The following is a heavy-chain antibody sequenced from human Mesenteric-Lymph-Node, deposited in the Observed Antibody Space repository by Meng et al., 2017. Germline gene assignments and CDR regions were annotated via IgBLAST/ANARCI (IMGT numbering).Heavy chain of an antibody. D-gene: IGHD1-26*01. V-gene: IGHV1-2*06. J-gene: IGHJ4*02. CDR3: ARITGTYLAN. CDR2: INPINGAT. CDR1: GYTFSDHY. Sequence: QVQLVQYGAEVTKTGASVKVSCKASGYTFSDHYLHWVRQAPGQGLEWMGRINPINGATNHAQKFQGRVTMTRDTSISTAYMELTRLKSDDTAVYFCARITGTYLANWGQGTLVTVSS.